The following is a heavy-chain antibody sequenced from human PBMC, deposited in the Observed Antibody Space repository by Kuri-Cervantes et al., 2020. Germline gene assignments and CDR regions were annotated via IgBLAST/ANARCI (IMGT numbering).Heavy chain of an antibody. D-gene: IGHD4-17*01. CDR1: GFTFSSYA. V-gene: IGHV3-30*04. J-gene: IGHJ3*02. CDR2: ISYDGGKT. Sequence: GESLKISCAASGFTFSSYAMHWVRQAPGKGLEWVAVISYDGGKTYYADSVKGRFSLSRDNSKNTLYLQMNSLRAEDTAVYYCARGQTMWVTMPDVFDIWGQGTRVTVSS. CDR3: ARGQTMWVTMPDVFDI.